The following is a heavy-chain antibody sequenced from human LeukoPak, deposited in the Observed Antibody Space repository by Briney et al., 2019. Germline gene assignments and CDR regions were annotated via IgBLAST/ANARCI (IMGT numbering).Heavy chain of an antibody. CDR1: GFPFSTYY. J-gene: IGHJ6*02. CDR3: VREYFYGMDV. Sequence: GGSLRLPCAASGFPFSTYYMDWVRQAPGKGLEWVGLSRAKGDSYSTEYAASVKGRFSILRDESENSMYLQMNSLKTEDTAVYFCVREYFYGMDVWGQGTTVTVSS. CDR2: SRAKGDSYST. V-gene: IGHV3-72*01.